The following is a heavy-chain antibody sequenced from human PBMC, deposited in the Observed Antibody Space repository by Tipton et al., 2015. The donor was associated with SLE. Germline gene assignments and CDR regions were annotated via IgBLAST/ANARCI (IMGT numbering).Heavy chain of an antibody. J-gene: IGHJ4*02. D-gene: IGHD7-27*01. Sequence: GLVKPSETLSLTCAVYGGSFSGYYWSWIRQAPGKGLEWIGEINHSGSTNYNSSLKSRVTISVDTSKNQFSLKLTSVTAADTAMYYCARHPNWGSFDYWGQGTLVTVSS. V-gene: IGHV4-34*01. CDR1: GGSFSGYY. CDR3: ARHPNWGSFDY. CDR2: INHSGST.